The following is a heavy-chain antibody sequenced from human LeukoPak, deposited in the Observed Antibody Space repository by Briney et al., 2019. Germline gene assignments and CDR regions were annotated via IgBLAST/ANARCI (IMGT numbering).Heavy chain of an antibody. CDR3: ARAAGTYSSSPDYFDY. D-gene: IGHD6-6*01. CDR1: GGSISSYY. Sequence: SETLSLTCTVSGGSISSYYWSWIRQPPGKGLEWIGYIYYSGSTNYNPSLKSRVTISVDTSKNQFSLKLSSVTAADTAVYYCARAAGTYSSSPDYFDYWGQGTLVTVSS. CDR2: IYYSGST. V-gene: IGHV4-59*08. J-gene: IGHJ4*02.